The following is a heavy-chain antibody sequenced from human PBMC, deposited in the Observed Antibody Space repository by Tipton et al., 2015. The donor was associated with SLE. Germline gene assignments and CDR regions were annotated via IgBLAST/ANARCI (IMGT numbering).Heavy chain of an antibody. CDR2: MSYDGSNK. V-gene: IGHV3-30*04. J-gene: IGHJ3*02. D-gene: IGHD1-26*01. Sequence: SLRLSCAASGFTFSAYTMYWVRQAPGKGLEWVAVMSYDGSNKYYADSVKGRFTISRDNSKNTLYLQMNSLRAEDTALYFCAKSQGYSGSSHDAFDMWGQGTMVTVSS. CDR3: AKSQGYSGSSHDAFDM. CDR1: GFTFSAYT.